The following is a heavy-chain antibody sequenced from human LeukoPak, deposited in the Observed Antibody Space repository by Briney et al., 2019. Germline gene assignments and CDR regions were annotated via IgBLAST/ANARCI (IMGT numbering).Heavy chain of an antibody. D-gene: IGHD4-23*01. Sequence: PGRSLRLSCAASGFTFDDYAMHWVRQAPGKGLEWVSGISWNSGSIGYADSVKGRFTISRDSAKNSLYLQMNSLRAEDTALYYCAKEPGGNDGYWGQGTLVTVSS. CDR1: GFTFDDYA. CDR2: ISWNSGSI. CDR3: AKEPGGNDGY. J-gene: IGHJ4*02. V-gene: IGHV3-9*01.